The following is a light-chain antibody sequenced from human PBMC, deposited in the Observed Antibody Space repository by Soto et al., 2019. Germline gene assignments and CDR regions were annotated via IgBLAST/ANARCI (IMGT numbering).Light chain of an antibody. J-gene: IGLJ1*01. CDR2: DVT. V-gene: IGLV2-14*01. CDR3: SSYRRGSTYV. CDR1: SSDVGGYNY. Sequence: QSVLTQPASVSGAPGQSITVSCTGTSSDVGGYNYVSWYQQYPGKVPRLMIYDVTNRPSGVSNRFSGSKSGNTASLTISGLQAEDEADYYCSSYRRGSTYVFGTGT.